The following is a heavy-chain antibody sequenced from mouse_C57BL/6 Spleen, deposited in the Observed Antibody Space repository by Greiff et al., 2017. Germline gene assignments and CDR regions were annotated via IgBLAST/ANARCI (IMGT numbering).Heavy chain of an antibody. CDR3: ARWYSPYAAMDY. CDR2: IYPGDGDT. Sequence: QVQLQQSGPELVKPGASVQISCKASGYAFRSSWLNWVKQRPGKGLAWIGRIYPGDGDTNYNGKFKGKATLTADKSSSTAYMHLSSLTSDDSSGYFGARWYSPYAAMDYWGQGTAVTVAS. V-gene: IGHV1-82*01. J-gene: IGHJ4*01. CDR1: GYAFRSSW. D-gene: IGHD5-1*01.